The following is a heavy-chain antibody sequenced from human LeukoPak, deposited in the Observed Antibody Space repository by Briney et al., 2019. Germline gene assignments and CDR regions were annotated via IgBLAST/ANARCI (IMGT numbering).Heavy chain of an antibody. CDR3: ARRTVATTGVDY. J-gene: IGHJ4*02. CDR2: IYFSGST. D-gene: IGHD5-12*01. CDR1: GASISSRSYY. Sequence: SETLSRTCTVSGASISSRSYYWDWIRQPPGKGLDWIGSIYFSGSTYYNPSLNSRVTISVDTSKNQFSLKLISVTAADTAVYYCARRTVATTGVDYWGQGSLVTVSS. V-gene: IGHV4-39*01.